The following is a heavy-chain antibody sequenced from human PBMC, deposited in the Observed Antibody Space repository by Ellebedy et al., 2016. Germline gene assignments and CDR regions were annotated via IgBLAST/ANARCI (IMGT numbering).Heavy chain of an antibody. CDR3: ARRSHSSSWYGVGIGYYYYGMDV. Sequence: ASVKVSXXASGYTFTSYGISWVRQAPGQGLEWMGWISAYNGNTNYAQKLQGRVTMTTDTSTSTAYMELRSLRSDDTAVYYCARRSHSSSWYGVGIGYYYYGMDVWGQGTTVTVSS. J-gene: IGHJ6*02. V-gene: IGHV1-18*01. CDR1: GYTFTSYG. CDR2: ISAYNGNT. D-gene: IGHD6-13*01.